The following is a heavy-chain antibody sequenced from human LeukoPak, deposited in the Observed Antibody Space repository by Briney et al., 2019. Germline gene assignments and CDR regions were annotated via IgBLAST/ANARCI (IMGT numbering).Heavy chain of an antibody. V-gene: IGHV3-48*01. J-gene: IGHJ4*02. CDR2: ISSSSSTI. Sequence: PGGSLRLSCAASGFTLGSYTMNWVRQAPGKGLEWVPYISSSSSTIQYADSVKGRFTISRDNAENSLYLQMNSLRAEDTAVYYCATESGTYSGTCFDYWGQGTLVTVSS. D-gene: IGHD1-26*01. CDR3: ATESGTYSGTCFDY. CDR1: GFTLGSYT.